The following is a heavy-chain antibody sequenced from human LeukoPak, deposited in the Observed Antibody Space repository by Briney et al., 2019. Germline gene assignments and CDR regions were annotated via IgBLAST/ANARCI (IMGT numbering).Heavy chain of an antibody. CDR3: TPVMVEDRGF. J-gene: IGHJ4*02. D-gene: IGHD2-15*01. Sequence: SLRLSCAASGFIFNKAWKNWVRQAPGKGPEWGGRIKSKNDGGTADYGSPVKGRFTISRDDSKNTLYLQMNSLISDDTAIYYCTPVMVEDRGFWGQGTLVTVSS. V-gene: IGHV3-15*01. CDR2: IKSKNDGGTA. CDR1: GFIFNKAW.